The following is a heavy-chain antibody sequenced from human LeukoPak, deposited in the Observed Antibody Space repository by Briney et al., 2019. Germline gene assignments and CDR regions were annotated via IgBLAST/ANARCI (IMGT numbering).Heavy chain of an antibody. V-gene: IGHV3-7*01. CDR3: ARVGTWELQRVFDF. CDR2: INREGNEK. CDR1: GFAFSDYW. J-gene: IGHJ4*02. Sequence: GGSLRLSCAAFGFAFSDYWMTWVRQVPGKGLEWVANINREGNEKYYVDSVKGRFTISRDNAKNSVDLQMDSLRVEDTAVYYCARVGTWELQRVFDFWGQGTLVTVSS. D-gene: IGHD1-26*01.